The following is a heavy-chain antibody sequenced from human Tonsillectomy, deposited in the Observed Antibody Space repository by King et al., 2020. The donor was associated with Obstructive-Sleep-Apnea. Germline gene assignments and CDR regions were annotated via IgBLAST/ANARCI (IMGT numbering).Heavy chain of an antibody. CDR3: ARDDVRYGNSYYYGMDV. V-gene: IGHV4-38-2*02. CDR2: IYHSGST. J-gene: IGHJ6*02. D-gene: IGHD4-17*01. CDR1: GYSISSGYY. Sequence: VQLQESGPGLVKPSETLSLTCTVSGYSISSGYYWGWIRQPPGKGLEWIGSIYHSGSTYYKPSLKSRVTISVDTSKNQFSLKLSSVTAADTAVYYCARDDVRYGNSYYYGMDVWCPGTTVTLSS.